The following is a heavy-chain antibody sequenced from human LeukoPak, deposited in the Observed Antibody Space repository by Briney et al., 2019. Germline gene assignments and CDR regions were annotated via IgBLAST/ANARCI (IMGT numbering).Heavy chain of an antibody. D-gene: IGHD6-19*01. Sequence: GASVKISCKTSGGTFSSYALSWGRQAPGQGVEWMGGIIPIFGTANYAQKFQGRVTITADESTSTAYMELSSLRSEDTAVYYCAADQPYSRGWKFIDYWGQGTLVTVSS. CDR2: IIPIFGTA. V-gene: IGHV1-69*13. J-gene: IGHJ4*02. CDR1: GGTFSSYA. CDR3: AADQPYSRGWKFIDY.